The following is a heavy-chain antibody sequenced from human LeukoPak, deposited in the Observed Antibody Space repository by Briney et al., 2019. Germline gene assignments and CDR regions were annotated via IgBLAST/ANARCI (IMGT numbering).Heavy chain of an antibody. D-gene: IGHD6-19*01. CDR3: ANYTSDIQYFLY. J-gene: IGHJ4*02. V-gene: IGHV1-2*02. Sequence: GASVKVSCKASGYSFTDYYIRWVRQAPGQGPEGMGLVNPSGGATKYAQKFQDRVTMTRDTSISTAYLELSGLTSDDTAVYSCANYTSDIQYFLYWGLGTLVTVSS. CDR1: GYSFTDYY. CDR2: VNPSGGAT.